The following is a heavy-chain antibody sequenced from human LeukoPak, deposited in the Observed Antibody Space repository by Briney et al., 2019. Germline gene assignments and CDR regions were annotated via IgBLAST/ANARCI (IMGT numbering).Heavy chain of an antibody. D-gene: IGHD3-9*01. J-gene: IGHJ6*03. Sequence: SETLSLTCTVSGGSISSSSYYWGWIRQPPGKGLEWIGSIYYSGSTYYNPSLKSRVTISVDTSKNQFSLKLSSVTAADTAVYYCASLQRPALRTILRYFDWDYYYYMDVWGKGTTVTVSS. CDR2: IYYSGST. CDR1: GGSISSSSYY. CDR3: ASLQRPALRTILRYFDWDYYYYMDV. V-gene: IGHV4-39*07.